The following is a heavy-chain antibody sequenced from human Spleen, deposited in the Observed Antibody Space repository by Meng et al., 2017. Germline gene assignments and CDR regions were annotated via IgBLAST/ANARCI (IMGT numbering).Heavy chain of an antibody. CDR2: MYFSGST. J-gene: IGHJ4*02. Sequence: QVQLQESGPGLVRPSDTLALTCNISCGFVNSGLYYWHWNRPPPGKGLEWIGYMYFSGSTNYNPSLKSRVTISVDTSKKQFSLKVTSVTAADTAVYYCARGHYDGYFDSWGQGTLVTVSS. D-gene: IGHD3-22*01. V-gene: IGHV4-61*01. CDR1: CGFVNSGLYY. CDR3: ARGHYDGYFDS.